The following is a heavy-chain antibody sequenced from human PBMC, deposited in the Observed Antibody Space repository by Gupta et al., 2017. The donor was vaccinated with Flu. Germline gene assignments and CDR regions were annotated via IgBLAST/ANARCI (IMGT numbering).Heavy chain of an antibody. Sequence: DVQLVASGGGLVQPGGSLRLSCAASGFTFSSYWMHWVRQTPGKGLVWVSRIHSDGSSTSYEDSGKGRFTISRDNAKNTLYLQMNSLRAEDTAVYYCARDSGRDSSGYSLDYWGQGTLVTVSS. CDR1: GFTFSSYW. D-gene: IGHD3-22*01. CDR3: ARDSGRDSSGYSLDY. CDR2: IHSDGSST. J-gene: IGHJ4*02. V-gene: IGHV3-74*01.